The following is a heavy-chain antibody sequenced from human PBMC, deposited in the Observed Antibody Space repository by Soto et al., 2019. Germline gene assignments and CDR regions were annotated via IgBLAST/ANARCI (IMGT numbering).Heavy chain of an antibody. CDR2: ISYDGSNK. CDR1: GFTFSSYG. D-gene: IGHD3-3*01. J-gene: IGHJ3*02. CDR3: AKVFPQNDAFDI. Sequence: SLRLSCAASGFTFSSYGMHWVRQAPGKGLEWVAVISYDGSNKYYADSVKGRFTISRDNSKNTLYLQMNSLRAEDTAVYYCAKVFPQNDAFDIWGQGTMVTVSS. V-gene: IGHV3-30*18.